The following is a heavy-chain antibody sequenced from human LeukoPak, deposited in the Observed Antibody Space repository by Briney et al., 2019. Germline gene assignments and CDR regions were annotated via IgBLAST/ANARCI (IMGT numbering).Heavy chain of an antibody. Sequence: GRSLRLSCAASGFTFSNYAMHWVRQAPGRGLEWVAVISYDGSNKYCADSVKGRFTISRDSSKNTLYLQMNSLRAEDTAMYYCAKNRREMATILVDYWGQGTLVTVSS. CDR2: ISYDGSNK. J-gene: IGHJ4*02. D-gene: IGHD5-24*01. CDR1: GFTFSNYA. V-gene: IGHV3-30*18. CDR3: AKNRREMATILVDY.